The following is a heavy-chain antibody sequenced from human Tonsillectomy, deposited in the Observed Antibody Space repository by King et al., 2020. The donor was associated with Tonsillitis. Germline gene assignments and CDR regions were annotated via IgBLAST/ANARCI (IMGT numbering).Heavy chain of an antibody. Sequence: QLVQSGAEVKKTGSSVKVSCNCSGGIFDTYAFSWLRQTPGQGPEWVGGITPISGAAKYAQKFQGRVTITAARSSSTIYMELGSLTSDDTAVYYWARALHFGGDCYFDYWGQGTLVTVSP. CDR2: ITPISGAA. CDR1: GGIFDTYA. V-gene: IGHV1-69*06. D-gene: IGHD2-21*02. J-gene: IGHJ4*02. CDR3: ARALHFGGDCYFDY.